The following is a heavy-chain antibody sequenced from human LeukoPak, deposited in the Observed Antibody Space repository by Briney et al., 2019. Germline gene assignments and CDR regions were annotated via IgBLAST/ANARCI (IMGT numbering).Heavy chain of an antibody. J-gene: IGHJ4*02. CDR3: AKKGGFMVRGVPFDY. Sequence: GGSLRLSCAASGFTFSSYATSWVRQAPGKGLEWVSAISGSGGSTYYADSVKGRFTISRDNSKNTLYLQMNSLRAEDTAVYYCAKKGGFMVRGVPFDYWGQGTLVTVSS. V-gene: IGHV3-23*01. D-gene: IGHD3-10*01. CDR2: ISGSGGST. CDR1: GFTFSSYA.